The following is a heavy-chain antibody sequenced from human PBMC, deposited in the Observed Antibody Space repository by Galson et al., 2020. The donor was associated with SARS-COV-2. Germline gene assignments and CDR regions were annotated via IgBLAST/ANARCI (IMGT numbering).Heavy chain of an antibody. CDR2: ISSSSSYI. Sequence: AGGSLRLSCAASGFTFSSYSMNWVRQAPGKGLEWVSSISSSSSYIYYADSVKGRFTISRDNAKNSLYLQMNSLRAEDTAVYYCARDPAITYYYGSGSYDYFDYWGQGTLVTVSS. CDR3: ARDPAITYYYGSGSYDYFDY. V-gene: IGHV3-21*01. CDR1: GFTFSSYS. D-gene: IGHD3-10*01. J-gene: IGHJ4*02.